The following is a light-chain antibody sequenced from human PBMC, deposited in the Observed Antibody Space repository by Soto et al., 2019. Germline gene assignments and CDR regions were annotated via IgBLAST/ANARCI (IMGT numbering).Light chain of an antibody. J-gene: IGLJ2*01. Sequence: QLVLTQPPSASGTPGQRVTISCSGSSSNIGNNYVYWYQHLPGTAPKLLIYRNSQRPSGVPDRFSGSKSGTSASLAISGLRSDDESDYYCAAWDASLNGPVFGGGTKLTVL. CDR1: SSNIGNNY. CDR3: AAWDASLNGPV. CDR2: RNS. V-gene: IGLV1-47*01.